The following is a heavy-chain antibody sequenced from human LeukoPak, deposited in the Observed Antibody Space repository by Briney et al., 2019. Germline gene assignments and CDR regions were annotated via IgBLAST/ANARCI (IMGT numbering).Heavy chain of an antibody. CDR2: ISTSGTTI. J-gene: IGHJ4*02. Sequence: GGSLRLSCAVSGFTVSSYDMNWVRQAPGKGLEWVSYISTSGTTIYYADSVRGRFTISRDNAQNSLYLQIDTLRAEDTALYYCARDKSRLPLVDWGQGTLVTVSS. CDR3: ARDKSRLPLVD. CDR1: GFTVSSYD. D-gene: IGHD2-15*01. V-gene: IGHV3-48*03.